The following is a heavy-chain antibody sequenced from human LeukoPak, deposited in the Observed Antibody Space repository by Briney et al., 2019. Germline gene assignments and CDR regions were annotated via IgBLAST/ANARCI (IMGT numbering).Heavy chain of an antibody. J-gene: IGHJ4*02. CDR2: ISGSGGTT. D-gene: IGHD3-10*01. V-gene: IGHV3-23*01. Sequence: GGSLRLSCAASGFTFSSYAMTWVRQAPGKGLEWVSPISGSGGTTYYAVSEKGRFTNSRDKSKDALYLQMNSLRAEDTAVYYCAKDSQKNYYGSGSYSYYFDYWGQGSLVTVSS. CDR3: AKDSQKNYYGSGSYSYYFDY. CDR1: GFTFSSYA.